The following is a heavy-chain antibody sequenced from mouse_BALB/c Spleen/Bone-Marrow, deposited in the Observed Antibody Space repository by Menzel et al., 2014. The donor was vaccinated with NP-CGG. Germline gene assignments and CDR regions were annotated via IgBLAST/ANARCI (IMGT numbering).Heavy chain of an antibody. Sequence: VKLVESGPELVKPGASMKISCKASGYAFSSSWMNWVKQRPGQGLVWIGRIYPGDGDTKYNGKFKGEATLTADKSSSTAYMQLSSLTSVDSAVYFCARSDGYRDMDYWGQGTSVTVSS. D-gene: IGHD2-3*01. V-gene: IGHV1-82*01. CDR1: GYAFSSSW. CDR2: IYPGDGDT. CDR3: ARSDGYRDMDY. J-gene: IGHJ4*01.